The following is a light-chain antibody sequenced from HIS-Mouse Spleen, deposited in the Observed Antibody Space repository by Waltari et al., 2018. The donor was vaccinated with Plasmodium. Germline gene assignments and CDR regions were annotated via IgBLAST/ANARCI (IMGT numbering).Light chain of an antibody. CDR3: YSTDSSGNHRV. J-gene: IGLJ3*02. CDR2: EDS. Sequence: SYELTQPPSVSVSPGQTARITCSGDALPKKYAYWYQQKSGQAPVLVIYEDSKRPSGSPEGFSGSSSGTMATLTISGGQVEDEADDYCYSTDSSGNHRVFGGGTKLTVL. V-gene: IGLV3-10*01. CDR1: ALPKKY.